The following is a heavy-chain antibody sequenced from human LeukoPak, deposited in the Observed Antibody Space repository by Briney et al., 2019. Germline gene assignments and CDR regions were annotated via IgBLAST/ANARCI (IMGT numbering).Heavy chain of an antibody. J-gene: IGHJ4*02. Sequence: KPSETLSLTCAVYGGSFSGYYWSWIRQPPGKGLEWIGEINHSGSTNYNPSLKSRVTISVDTSKTQFSLKLSSVTAADTAMYYCARVSRGNSVGGDYWGQGTLVTVSS. CDR2: INHSGST. CDR1: GGSFSGYY. CDR3: ARVSRGNSVGGDY. V-gene: IGHV4-34*01. D-gene: IGHD4-23*01.